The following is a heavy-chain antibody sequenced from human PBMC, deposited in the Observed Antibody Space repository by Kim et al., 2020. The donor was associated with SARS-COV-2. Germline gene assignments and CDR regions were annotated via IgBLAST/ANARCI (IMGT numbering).Heavy chain of an antibody. D-gene: IGHD3-10*01. J-gene: IGHJ6*02. CDR2: IKQDGSEK. V-gene: IGHV3-7*03. CDR3: ARVAPITMVRGVIPYYYYGMDV. CDR1: GFTFSSYW. Sequence: GGSLRLSCAASGFTFSSYWMSWVRQAPGKGLEWVANIKQDGSEKYYVDSVKGRFTISRDNAKNSLYLQINSLRAEDTAVYYCARVAPITMVRGVIPYYYYGMDVWGQGTTVTVSS.